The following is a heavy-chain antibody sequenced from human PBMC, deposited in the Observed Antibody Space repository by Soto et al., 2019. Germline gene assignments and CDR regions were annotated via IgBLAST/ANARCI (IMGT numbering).Heavy chain of an antibody. V-gene: IGHV4-30-4*01. D-gene: IGHD2-8*01. CDR3: AREIMPLTNDWYFDL. CDR1: GVSISGGVHS. J-gene: IGHJ2*01. CDR2: IFDSGST. Sequence: SETLSLTCTVSGVSISGGVHSLSWIRQPPGKGLEWIGHIFDSGSTYYNPSLKSRLTISVDTSKNQFSLRLSSVTAADTAVYYCAREIMPLTNDWYFDLWGRGTLVTVSS.